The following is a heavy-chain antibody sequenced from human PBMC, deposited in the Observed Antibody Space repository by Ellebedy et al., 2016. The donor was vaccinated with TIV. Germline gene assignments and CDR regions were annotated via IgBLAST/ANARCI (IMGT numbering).Heavy chain of an antibody. CDR1: GGSISSSDYY. Sequence: MPGGSLRLSCTVAGGSISSSDYYWGWIRQPPGKGLEWLGSIYYSGSPYYSPSLKSRVTISVDTSKNQFSLKLSSVTAADTAVYYCARHFAHSRFDPWGQGTLVTVSS. J-gene: IGHJ5*02. D-gene: IGHD2-15*01. CDR3: ARHFAHSRFDP. CDR2: IYYSGSP. V-gene: IGHV4-39*01.